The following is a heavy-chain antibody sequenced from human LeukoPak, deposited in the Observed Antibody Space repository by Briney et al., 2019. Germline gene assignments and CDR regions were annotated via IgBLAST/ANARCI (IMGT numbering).Heavy chain of an antibody. CDR3: ARRFGEFPYYYYYGMDV. D-gene: IGHD3-10*01. J-gene: IGHJ6*02. V-gene: IGHV3-21*01. CDR2: ISSSSSYI. CDR1: GFTFSSYS. Sequence: GGSLRLSCAASGFTFSSYSMNWVRQAPGKGLEWVSSISSSSSYIYYADSVKGRFTISRDNAKNPLYLQMNSLRAEDTAVYYCARRFGEFPYYYYYGMDVWGQGTTVTVSS.